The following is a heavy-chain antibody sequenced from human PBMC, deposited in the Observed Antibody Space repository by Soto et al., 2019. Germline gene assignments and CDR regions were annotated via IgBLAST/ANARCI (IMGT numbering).Heavy chain of an antibody. Sequence: SETLSLTCIVSGGSISRSSYYWGWVRQPPGKGLEWIGSIYSSGSTYYNPSLKSRVSVSVDTSKNQFSLRLNSVTAADTAVYYCVRDDSFRDSSAPWGQGTLVTVSS. J-gene: IGHJ5*02. CDR1: GGSISRSSYY. V-gene: IGHV4-39*07. D-gene: IGHD3-22*01. CDR2: IYSSGST. CDR3: VRDDSFRDSSAP.